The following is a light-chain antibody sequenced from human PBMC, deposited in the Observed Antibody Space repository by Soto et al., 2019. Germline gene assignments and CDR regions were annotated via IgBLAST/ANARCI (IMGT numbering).Light chain of an antibody. Sequence: EIVLTPAPATLSLSPGERAALSCRASQSVSAFLAWYQQKPGQAPRLLIYDASNRATGIPARFSGSGSGTDFTLTISSLEPEDFAVYYCQQRYTWPLTFGGGTKLEIK. CDR2: DAS. V-gene: IGKV3-11*01. J-gene: IGKJ4*01. CDR3: QQRYTWPLT. CDR1: QSVSAF.